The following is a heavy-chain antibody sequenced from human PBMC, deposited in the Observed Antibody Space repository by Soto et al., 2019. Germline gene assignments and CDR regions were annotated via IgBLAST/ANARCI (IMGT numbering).Heavy chain of an antibody. CDR2: INHSGTT. J-gene: IGHJ4*02. CDR1: GGSFSGYT. V-gene: IGHV4-34*01. CDR3: ARGSDYTSSFDY. D-gene: IGHD3-16*01. Sequence: QVQLQQWVAELLKPSETLSLTCAVYGGSFSGYTWISIRQPPGKRLEWIGEINHSGTTNHNPSFKSRGIISAASSKKPFSLRLTSVTAADTAVYYCARGSDYTSSFDYWGQGTLVTVSS.